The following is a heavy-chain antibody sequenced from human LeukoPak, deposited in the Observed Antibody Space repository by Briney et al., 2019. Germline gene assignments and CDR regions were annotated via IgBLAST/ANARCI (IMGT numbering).Heavy chain of an antibody. J-gene: IGHJ4*02. CDR3: AKFSGRLLVEYYFDY. Sequence: GGSLRLSCAAPGFTFSTYAMSSVRQAPGKGLEWVSDVSGGGASTYYADSVKGRFTISRDNSKGTLYLQMDSLRAEDTAVYYCAKFSGRLLVEYYFDYWGQGTLVTVSS. D-gene: IGHD2-8*02. CDR1: GFTFSTYA. V-gene: IGHV3-23*01. CDR2: VSGGGAST.